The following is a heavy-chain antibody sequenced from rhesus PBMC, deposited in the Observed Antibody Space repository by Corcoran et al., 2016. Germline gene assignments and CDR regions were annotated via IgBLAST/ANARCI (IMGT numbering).Heavy chain of an antibody. CDR2: ISYSGNT. D-gene: IGHD1-14*01. Sequence: QLQLQESGPGLVKPSATLSLTCAVSGYSISGGYGWSWIPQPTGKGLEWIGYISYSGNTSYNPSLKSRVTMSRDTSKNQFARKLTSVTAADTAVLYWAISGPLTTDFDDWGQGVLVTGSS. V-gene: IGHV4-122*02. CDR1: GYSISGGYG. J-gene: IGHJ4*01. CDR3: AISGPLTTDFDD.